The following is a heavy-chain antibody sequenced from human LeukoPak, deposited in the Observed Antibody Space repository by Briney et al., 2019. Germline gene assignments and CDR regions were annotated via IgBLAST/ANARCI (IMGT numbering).Heavy chain of an antibody. V-gene: IGHV5-51*01. J-gene: IGHJ3*02. Sequence: GEALKISWKGSGYSFTSYLIGLGRQMPGKGLGWMWIIDPGDSDTRYNPSFQGQVTISADKSISTAYLQWSSLKASDTAMYYCARPQSDNWGSRNDAFDIWGQGTMVTVSS. CDR3: ARPQSDNWGSRNDAFDI. CDR1: GYSFTSYL. CDR2: IDPGDSDT. D-gene: IGHD7-27*01.